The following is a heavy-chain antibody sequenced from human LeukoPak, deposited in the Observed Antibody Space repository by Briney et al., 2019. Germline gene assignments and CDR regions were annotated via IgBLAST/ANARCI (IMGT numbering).Heavy chain of an antibody. CDR2: IYYSGST. Sequence: SETLSLTCTVSGGSTTNPYWSWIRQPPGTGLEWIGYIYYSGSTNYNPSLKSRVTISVDTSKNQFSLKLSSVTAADTAVYYCARGVTSYYYYYMDVWGKGTTVTVSS. V-gene: IGHV4-59*11. J-gene: IGHJ6*03. CDR3: ARGVTSYYYYYMDV. CDR1: GGSTTNPY.